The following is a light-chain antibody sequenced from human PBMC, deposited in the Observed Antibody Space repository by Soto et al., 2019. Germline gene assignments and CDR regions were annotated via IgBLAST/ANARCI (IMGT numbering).Light chain of an antibody. CDR1: RGHSSFA. Sequence: QSVLTQSPSASASLGASVKLTCTLSRGHSSFAIAWHQQQPEKGPRNLMKVNSDGSHSKGDGIPDRFSGSSSGAERYLTISSLQSEDEADYYCQTWGTGDVVFGGGTKLTVL. CDR2: VNSDGSH. CDR3: QTWGTGDVV. V-gene: IGLV4-69*01. J-gene: IGLJ2*01.